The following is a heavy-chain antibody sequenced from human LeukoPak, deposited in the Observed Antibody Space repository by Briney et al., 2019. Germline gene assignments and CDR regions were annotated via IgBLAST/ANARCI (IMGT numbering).Heavy chain of an antibody. CDR1: GFTFSSYA. V-gene: IGHV3-23*01. CDR2: ISGSGGST. Sequence: AGGSLGLSCAASGFTFSSYAMSWVRQAPGKGLEWVSAISGSGGSTYYADSVKGRFTISRDNSKNTLYLQMNSLRAEDTAVYYCAKCRVWGSYRSAFDYWGQGTLVTVSS. D-gene: IGHD3-16*02. J-gene: IGHJ4*02. CDR3: AKCRVWGSYRSAFDY.